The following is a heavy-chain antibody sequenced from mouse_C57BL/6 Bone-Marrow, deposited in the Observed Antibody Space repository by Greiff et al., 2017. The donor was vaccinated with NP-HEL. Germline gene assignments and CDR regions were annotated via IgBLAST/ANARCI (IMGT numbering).Heavy chain of an antibody. CDR3: ARHAVYYGNIYAMDY. V-gene: IGHV1-62-2*01. CDR1: GYTFTEYS. Sequence: QVHVKQSGAELVKPGASVKLSCKASGYTFTEYSIHWVKQRSGQGLEWIGWLYPGSGSIKYNEKFKDKATLTADKSSSTVSMEQSRRTSEDSAVYYCARHAVYYGNIYAMDYWGQGTSVTVSS. CDR2: LYPGSGSI. D-gene: IGHD2-1*01. J-gene: IGHJ4*01.